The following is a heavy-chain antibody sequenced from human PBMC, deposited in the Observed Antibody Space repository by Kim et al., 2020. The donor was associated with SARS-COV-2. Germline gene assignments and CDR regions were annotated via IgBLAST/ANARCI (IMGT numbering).Heavy chain of an antibody. J-gene: IGHJ3*02. Sequence: GGSLRLSCAASGFTFSSYSMNWVRQAPGKGLEWVSSISSSSSYIYYADSVKGRFTISRDNAKNSLYLQMNSLRAEDTAVYYCASPPPPRYDSSGPRNADAFDIWGQGTMVTVSS. D-gene: IGHD3-22*01. CDR3: ASPPPPRYDSSGPRNADAFDI. CDR1: GFTFSSYS. V-gene: IGHV3-21*01. CDR2: ISSSSSYI.